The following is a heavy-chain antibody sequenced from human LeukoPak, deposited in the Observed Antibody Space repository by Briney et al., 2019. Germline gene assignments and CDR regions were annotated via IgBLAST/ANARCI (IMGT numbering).Heavy chain of an antibody. D-gene: IGHD2-2*01. CDR2: ISYDGSNK. CDR1: GFTFSNYA. CDR3: ARGNYCSSTSCTPRYYYYYMDV. V-gene: IGHV3-30-3*01. J-gene: IGHJ6*03. Sequence: GGSLRLSCAASGFTFSNYAMHWVRQAPGKGLEWVAVISYDGSNKYYADSVKGRFTISRDNSKNTLYLQMNSLRAEDTAVYYCARGNYCSSTSCTPRYYYYYMDVWGKGTTVTVSS.